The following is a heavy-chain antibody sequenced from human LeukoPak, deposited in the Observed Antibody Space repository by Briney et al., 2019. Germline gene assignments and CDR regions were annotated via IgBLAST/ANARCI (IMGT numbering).Heavy chain of an antibody. D-gene: IGHD6-13*01. Sequence: SETLSLTCTVSGGSISSGGYYWSWIRQPPGKGLEWIGYIYHSGSTYYNPSLKSRVTISVDRSKNQFSLKLSSVTAADTAVHYCARVLIAAAGHYYFDYWGQGTLVTVSS. J-gene: IGHJ4*02. V-gene: IGHV4-30-2*01. CDR3: ARVLIAAAGHYYFDY. CDR2: IYHSGST. CDR1: GGSISSGGYY.